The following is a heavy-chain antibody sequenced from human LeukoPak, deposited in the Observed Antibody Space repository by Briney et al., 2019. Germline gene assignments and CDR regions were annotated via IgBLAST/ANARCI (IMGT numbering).Heavy chain of an antibody. CDR1: GGSFSGYY. V-gene: IGHV4-34*10. Sequence: PSETLSLTCAVYGGSFSGYYWSWIRQPPGKGLEWIGEINHSGSTNYNPSLKSRITMSVDMSKNQFSLKLSSVTAADTAVYYCARPQYSGNYFAFDIWGQGTKVTVSS. CDR3: ARPQYSGNYFAFDI. D-gene: IGHD1-26*01. J-gene: IGHJ3*02. CDR2: INHSGST.